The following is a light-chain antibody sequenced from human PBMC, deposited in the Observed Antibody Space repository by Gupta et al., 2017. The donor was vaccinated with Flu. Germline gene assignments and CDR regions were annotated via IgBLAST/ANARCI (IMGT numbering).Light chain of an antibody. V-gene: IGKV2D-29*01. CDR2: EGS. J-gene: IGKJ5*01. Sequence: DIVMTQTPLSLSVTPGQPASISCKSTQILLHSDGKTFLYWYLQKPGQPPQLLIYEGSNRCSGVPDRFSGSGSGTDFTLKISRVEAEAVVVYYCRQSLQLPITFGQATRLEIK. CDR3: RQSLQLPIT. CDR1: QILLHSDGKTF.